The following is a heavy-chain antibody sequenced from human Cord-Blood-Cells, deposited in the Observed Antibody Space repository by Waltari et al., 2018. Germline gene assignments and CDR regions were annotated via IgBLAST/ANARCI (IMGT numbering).Heavy chain of an antibody. CDR1: GYSFTSYW. V-gene: IGHV5-51*01. J-gene: IGHJ3*02. Sequence: EVQLVQSGAEVKKPGESLKISCKGYGYSFTSYWIGWVRQMPGKGLGWMGIIYPGDADTRDSPSFQGQVTISADKSISTAYLQWSSLKASDTAMYYCARGHSSSWYAFDIWGQGTMVTVSS. CDR3: ARGHSSSWYAFDI. D-gene: IGHD6-13*01. CDR2: IYPGDADT.